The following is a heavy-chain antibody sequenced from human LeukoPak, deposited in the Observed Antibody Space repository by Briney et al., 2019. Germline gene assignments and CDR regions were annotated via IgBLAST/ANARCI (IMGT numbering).Heavy chain of an antibody. Sequence: SETLSLTCTVSGGSISSYYWSWIRQPPGKGLEWIGYIYYSGSTNYNPSLKSRVTISVDTSKNQFSLKLSSVTAADTAVYYCARERWELQVIDYWGQGTLVTVSS. CDR3: ARERWELQVIDY. D-gene: IGHD1-26*01. J-gene: IGHJ4*02. CDR2: IYYSGST. V-gene: IGHV4-59*01. CDR1: GGSISSYY.